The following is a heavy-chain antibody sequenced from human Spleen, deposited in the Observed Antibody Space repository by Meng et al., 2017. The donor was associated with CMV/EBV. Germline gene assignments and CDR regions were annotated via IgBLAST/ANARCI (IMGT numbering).Heavy chain of an antibody. D-gene: IGHD3-3*01. J-gene: IGHJ4*02. CDR1: FISYG. CDR2: IWNDGSNR. V-gene: IGHV3-33*01. Sequence: FISYGVHWVRQAPGKGLEWVAIIWNDGSNRDYADSVKGRFTISRDNSKNTVYLQMKSLRAEDTAMYYCAHTAYYDFWSGYYGFDYWGQGTLVTVSS. CDR3: AHTAYYDFWSGYYGFDY.